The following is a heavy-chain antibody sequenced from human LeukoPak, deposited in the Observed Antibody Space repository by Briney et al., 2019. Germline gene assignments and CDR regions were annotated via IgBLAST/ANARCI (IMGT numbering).Heavy chain of an antibody. D-gene: IGHD2-2*01. CDR3: ASPIVVVPAANDAFDI. CDR1: GGTFSSYA. CDR2: IIPILGIA. Sequence: ASVKVSCKASGGTFSSYAISWVRQAPGQGLEWMGRIIPILGIANYAQKFQGRVTITAHKSTSTAYMELSSLRSEDTAVYYCASPIVVVPAANDAFDIWGQGTMVTVSS. J-gene: IGHJ3*02. V-gene: IGHV1-69*04.